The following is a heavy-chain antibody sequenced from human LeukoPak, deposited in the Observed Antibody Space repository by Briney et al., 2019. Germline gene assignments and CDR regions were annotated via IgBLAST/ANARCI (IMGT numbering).Heavy chain of an antibody. D-gene: IGHD1-1*01. V-gene: IGHV3-30*18. CDR1: GFTFSSYG. CDR3: AKTGHNYYFDY. J-gene: IGHJ4*02. CDR2: ISYDGGNK. Sequence: GGSLRLSCAASGFTFSSYGMHWVRQAPGKGLEWVAVISYDGGNKYYADSVKGRFTISRDNSKNTLYLQMNSLRAEDTAVYYCAKTGHNYYFDYWGQGTLVTVSS.